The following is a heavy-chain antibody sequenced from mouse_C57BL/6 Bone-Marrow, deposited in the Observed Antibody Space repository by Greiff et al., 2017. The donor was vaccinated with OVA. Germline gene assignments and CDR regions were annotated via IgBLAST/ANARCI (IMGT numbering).Heavy chain of an antibody. V-gene: IGHV1-82*01. Sequence: QVQLKESGPELVKPGASVKISCKASGYAFSSSWMNWVKQRPGKGLEWIGRIYPGDGDTNYNGKFKGKATLTADKSSSTAYMQLSSLTSEDSAVYFCASITTVYYYAMDYWGQGTSVTVSS. D-gene: IGHD1-1*01. CDR2: IYPGDGDT. CDR1: GYAFSSSW. J-gene: IGHJ4*01. CDR3: ASITTVYYYAMDY.